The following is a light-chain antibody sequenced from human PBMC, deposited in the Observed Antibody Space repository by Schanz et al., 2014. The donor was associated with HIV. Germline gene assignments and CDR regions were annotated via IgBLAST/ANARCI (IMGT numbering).Light chain of an antibody. CDR2: HTS. V-gene: IGKV3-11*01. CDR1: QSVGTY. Sequence: EIVLTQSPASLSLSPGERATLSCRASQSVGTYLAWYQQKPGQAPKVLIYHTSTRATGVPARFSGSRSGTEFSLTINSLQPEDVAVYYCQRHTNWPPVTFGPGTKVDVK. J-gene: IGKJ3*01. CDR3: QRHTNWPPVT.